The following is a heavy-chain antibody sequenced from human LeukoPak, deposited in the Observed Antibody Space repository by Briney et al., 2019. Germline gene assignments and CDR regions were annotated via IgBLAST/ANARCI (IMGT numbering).Heavy chain of an antibody. Sequence: GGSLRLSCAASGFTFSSYWMHWVRQAPGKGLQWVSQISGTGGATWYAGFARDRFTISRDNSKKTLYLQMSGLRVEDTAMYYCVKDPRDTYGTNWFVSWGQGTLLIVSS. CDR2: ISGTGGAT. D-gene: IGHD2-21*01. CDR3: VKDPRDTYGTNWFVS. J-gene: IGHJ5*01. CDR1: GFTFSSYW. V-gene: IGHV3-23*01.